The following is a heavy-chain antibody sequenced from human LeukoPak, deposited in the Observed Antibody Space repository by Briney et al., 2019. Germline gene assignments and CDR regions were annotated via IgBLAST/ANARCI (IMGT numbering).Heavy chain of an antibody. Sequence: SETLPLTCTVSGGSISSSSYYWGWIRQPPGKGLEWIGSIYYSGSTYYNPSLKSRVTISVDTSKNQSSLKLSSVTAADTAVYYCARAGYSSSPYFDYWGQGTLVTVSS. D-gene: IGHD6-13*01. CDR2: IYYSGST. CDR1: GGSISSSSYY. V-gene: IGHV4-39*07. CDR3: ARAGYSSSPYFDY. J-gene: IGHJ4*02.